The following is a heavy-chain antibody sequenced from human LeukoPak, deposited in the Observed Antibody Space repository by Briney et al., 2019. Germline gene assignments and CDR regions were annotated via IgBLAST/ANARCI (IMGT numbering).Heavy chain of an antibody. Sequence: GASVKVSCKASGGTFSSYAISWVRQAPGQGLEWMGGIIPIFGTANYAQKFQGRVTITMDESTSTAYMELSSLRSEDTAVYYCARDLWEYYYGMDVWGQGTTVTVSS. J-gene: IGHJ6*02. V-gene: IGHV1-69*05. CDR1: GGTFSSYA. CDR3: ARDLWEYYYGMDV. D-gene: IGHD1-26*01. CDR2: IIPIFGTA.